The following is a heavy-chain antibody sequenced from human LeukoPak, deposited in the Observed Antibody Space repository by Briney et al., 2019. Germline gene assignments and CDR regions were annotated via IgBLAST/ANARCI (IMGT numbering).Heavy chain of an antibody. Sequence: GGSLRLSCAASGFTFSSYSMNWVRQAPGKGLEWVSSISSSSSYIYYADSVKGRFTISRDNAKNSLYLQMNSLSAEDTAVYYCARDRVAGIFDYWGQGTLVTVSS. V-gene: IGHV3-21*01. CDR1: GFTFSSYS. D-gene: IGHD6-19*01. CDR3: ARDRVAGIFDY. CDR2: ISSSSSYI. J-gene: IGHJ4*02.